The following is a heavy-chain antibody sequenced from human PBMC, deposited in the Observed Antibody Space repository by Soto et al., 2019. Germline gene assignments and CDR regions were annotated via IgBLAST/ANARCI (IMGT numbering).Heavy chain of an antibody. CDR3: ARVGSGDYIWGSYPQEAY. J-gene: IGHJ4*02. D-gene: IGHD3-16*02. CDR2: INAGNGNT. Sequence: QVPLVQSGAEVKKPGASVKVSCQASGYTFTSYAMHWVRQAPGQRLEWMGWINAGNGNTKYSQKFQGRVTITRDTSASTAYMELSSLRSEDTAVYYCARVGSGDYIWGSYPQEAYWGQGTLVTVSS. CDR1: GYTFTSYA. V-gene: IGHV1-3*01.